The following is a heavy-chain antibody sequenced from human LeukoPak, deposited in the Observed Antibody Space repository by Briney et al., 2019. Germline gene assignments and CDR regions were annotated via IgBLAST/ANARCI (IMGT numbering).Heavy chain of an antibody. J-gene: IGHJ4*02. CDR3: ARGDGYNYY. Sequence: SETLSLTCTVSGISISSYYWSWIRQPPGKGLEWIGYGYHSGSTNYNPSLKSRVTISVDTSKKQFSLKLSSVTAADTALYYCARGDGYNYYWGQGTPVTVSS. CDR1: GISISSYY. CDR2: GYHSGST. D-gene: IGHD5-24*01. V-gene: IGHV4-59*01.